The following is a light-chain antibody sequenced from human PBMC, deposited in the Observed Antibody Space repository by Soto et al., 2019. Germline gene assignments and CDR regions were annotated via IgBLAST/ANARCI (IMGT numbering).Light chain of an antibody. J-gene: IGLJ1*01. CDR1: SSDIGAYNY. CDR3: SSYTTSSTLG. CDR2: EVS. V-gene: IGLV2-14*01. Sequence: QSVLTQPASVSGSPGQSITISCTGTSSDIGAYNYVSWYQQHPGKAPKLMIYEVSDRPSGVSDRFSGSKSGNTASLTISGLQSEDEADYYCSSYTTSSTLGFGTGTKPTVL.